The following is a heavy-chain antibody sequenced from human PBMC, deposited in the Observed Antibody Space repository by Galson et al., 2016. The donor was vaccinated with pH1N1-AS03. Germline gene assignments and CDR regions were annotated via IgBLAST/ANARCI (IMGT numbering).Heavy chain of an antibody. V-gene: IGHV3-21*05. J-gene: IGHJ4*02. CDR2: IKGDSRYI. CDR1: GFTFSRYS. Sequence: SLRLSCAASGFTFSRYSVNWVRQAPGKGLEWISYIKGDSRYIYYADSVRGRFTISRDNARNSLYLQMDSLRAEDTAVYYCARDRDGSDYFDSWGQGTLVTVSS. CDR3: ARDRDGSDYFDS. D-gene: IGHD5-24*01.